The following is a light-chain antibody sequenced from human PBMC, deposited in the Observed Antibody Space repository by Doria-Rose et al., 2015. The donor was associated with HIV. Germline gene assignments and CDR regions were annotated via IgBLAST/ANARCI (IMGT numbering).Light chain of an antibody. J-gene: IGLJ1*01. CDR1: SSNIGAGFD. Sequence: QSVLTQTPSVSGAPGQRVAISCTGSSSNIGAGFDVNWYQQFPGTAPKLLIHGNTNRPSGVPDRFSGSKSGTSASLAISGLRAEDEADDYCQSYDSRLSVYVFGTGTKVTVL. CDR2: GNT. CDR3: QSYDSRLSVYV. V-gene: IGLV1-40*02.